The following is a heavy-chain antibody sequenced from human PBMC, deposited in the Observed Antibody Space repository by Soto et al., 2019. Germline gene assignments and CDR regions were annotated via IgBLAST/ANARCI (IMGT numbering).Heavy chain of an antibody. J-gene: IGHJ4*02. CDR1: GYTFTSYG. V-gene: IGHV1-18*01. CDR3: ARDRGSITGTISYFDY. D-gene: IGHD1-7*01. Sequence: VASVKVSCKASGYTFTSYGISWVRQAPGQGLEWMGWISAYNGNTNYAQKLQGRVTMTTDTSTSTAYMELRSLRSDDTAVYYCARDRGSITGTISYFDYWGQGTLVTVSS. CDR2: ISAYNGNT.